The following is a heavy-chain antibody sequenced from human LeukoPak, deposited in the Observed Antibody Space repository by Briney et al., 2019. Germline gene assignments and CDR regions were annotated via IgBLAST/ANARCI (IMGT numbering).Heavy chain of an antibody. CDR2: ISSSGSDT. V-gene: IGHV3-11*04. Sequence: NPGGSLRLSCAASRFTFRDHFMSWIRQPRGKWLEYVSYISSSGSDTYYSDSVKGRFTVSRDNAKNSLFLQMNSLRAEDTAVYYCATAPTEDGDGSSPGYWGQGTLVTVSS. CDR1: RFTFRDHF. D-gene: IGHD4-17*01. CDR3: ATAPTEDGDGSSPGY. J-gene: IGHJ4*02.